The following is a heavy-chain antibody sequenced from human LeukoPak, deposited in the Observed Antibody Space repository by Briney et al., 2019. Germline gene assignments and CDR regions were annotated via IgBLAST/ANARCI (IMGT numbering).Heavy chain of an antibody. Sequence: GGTLRLSCEAAGFSFSSYDMNWVRQAPGKGLEWVASFGGRNARTYYADSVKGRFTISRDNSRNTLSLQMTSLRADDPAMYSCAKVHRPSLPSYSYLDVWGRGTLVTVSS. CDR3: AKVHRPSLPSYSYLDV. CDR1: GFSFSSYD. J-gene: IGHJ2*01. V-gene: IGHV3-23*01. CDR2: FGGRNART.